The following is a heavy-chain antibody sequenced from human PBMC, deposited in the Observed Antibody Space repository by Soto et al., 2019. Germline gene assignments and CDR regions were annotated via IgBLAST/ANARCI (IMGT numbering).Heavy chain of an antibody. CDR1: GYDFSSYG. Sequence: QVQLVQSGAEVKKPGASVKVSCKASGYDFSSYGISWVRQAPGQGLEWMGWISASNGNRDYAQQFQGRVTMTSDTSRTTAYMELRSLXXXXXXXXYCVRDPQRNDYWGQGTLVNVSS. D-gene: IGHD2-21*01. CDR2: ISASNGNR. J-gene: IGHJ4*02. CDR3: VRDPQRNDY. V-gene: IGHV1-18*04.